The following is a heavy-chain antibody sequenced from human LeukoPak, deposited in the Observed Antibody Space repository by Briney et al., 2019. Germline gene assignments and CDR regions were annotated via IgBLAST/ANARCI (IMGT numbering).Heavy chain of an antibody. J-gene: IGHJ6*02. CDR3: TRDAIQGGMDV. CDR2: IRSKAYGGTT. CDR1: GFTFNTYG. V-gene: IGHV3-49*04. Sequence: GGSLRLSCEASGFTFNTYGMNWVRQAPGRGLEWVGFIRSKAYGGTTEYAASVKGRFTISRDDSKSIAYLQMNSLKTEDTAVYYCTRDAIQGGMDVWGQGTTVTVSS. D-gene: IGHD3-3*01.